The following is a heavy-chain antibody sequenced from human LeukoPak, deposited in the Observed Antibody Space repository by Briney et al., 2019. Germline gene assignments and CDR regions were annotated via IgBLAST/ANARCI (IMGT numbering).Heavy chain of an antibody. Sequence: GGSLRHSRAASGFTFSNYGMHWVRQAPGKGLDWVAGIRYDGNEELYADSVRGRFTISRDNSRNILYLQMNSLSPEDTATYYCTPENDPSGKMGRFDPWGQGTLVTVSS. D-gene: IGHD3-10*01. CDR2: IRYDGNEE. J-gene: IGHJ5*01. CDR3: TPENDPSGKMGRFDP. V-gene: IGHV3-33*01. CDR1: GFTFSNYG.